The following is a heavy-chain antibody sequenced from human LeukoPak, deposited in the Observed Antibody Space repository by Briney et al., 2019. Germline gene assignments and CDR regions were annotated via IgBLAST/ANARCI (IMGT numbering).Heavy chain of an antibody. V-gene: IGHV3-66*01. CDR1: GFTFSSYA. D-gene: IGHD3-22*01. J-gene: IGHJ4*02. CDR3: ARDTPGSSGPDY. Sequence: GGSLRLSCAASGFTFSSYAMHWVRQAPGKGLEWGSVIYSGGSTYYADSVKGRFTISRDNSKNTLYLQMNSLRAEDTAVYYCARDTPGSSGPDYWGQGTLVTVSS. CDR2: IYSGGST.